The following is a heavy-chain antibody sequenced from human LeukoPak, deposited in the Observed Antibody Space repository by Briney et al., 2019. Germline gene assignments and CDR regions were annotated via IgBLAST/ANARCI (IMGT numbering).Heavy chain of an antibody. V-gene: IGHV4-34*01. Sequence: SETLSLTCAVYGGSFSGYYWSWIRQPPGKGLEWIGEINHSGSTNYNPSLKSRVSISVDTSKNQFSLKLSSVTAADTAVYYCAKLRKGDYWGQGTLVTVSS. CDR3: AKLRKGDY. CDR2: INHSGST. J-gene: IGHJ4*02. CDR1: GGSFSGYY. D-gene: IGHD4-17*01.